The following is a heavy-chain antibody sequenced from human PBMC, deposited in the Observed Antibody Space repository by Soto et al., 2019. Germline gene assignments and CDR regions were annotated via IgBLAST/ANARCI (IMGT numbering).Heavy chain of an antibody. CDR3: AREMAGVGGEYDY. D-gene: IGHD3-16*01. Sequence: QVQLVQSGAEVKNPGASVKVSCKTSGYTFTKYGVGWVRQAPGQGLEWMGWISGSSGNANYAEKVKGRITLTTDTSTSTAYIELRSIRSDDTAVYYCAREMAGVGGEYDYWGQGTLVTVSS. V-gene: IGHV1-18*01. CDR2: ISGSSGNA. J-gene: IGHJ4*02. CDR1: GYTFTKYG.